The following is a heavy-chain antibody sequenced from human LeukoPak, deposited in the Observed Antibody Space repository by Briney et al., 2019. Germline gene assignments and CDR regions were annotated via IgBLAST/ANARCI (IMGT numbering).Heavy chain of an antibody. CDR3: ARFGVGELSWDSDY. CDR1: GYTFTGYY. V-gene: IGHV1-2*02. Sequence: ASVKVSCKASGYTFTGYYMHWVRQAPGQGLEWMGWINPNRGGTNYAQKFQGRVTMTRDTSISTAYVELSRLRSDDTAVYYCARFGVGELSWDSDYWGQGTLVTVSS. J-gene: IGHJ4*02. D-gene: IGHD3-10*01. CDR2: INPNRGGT.